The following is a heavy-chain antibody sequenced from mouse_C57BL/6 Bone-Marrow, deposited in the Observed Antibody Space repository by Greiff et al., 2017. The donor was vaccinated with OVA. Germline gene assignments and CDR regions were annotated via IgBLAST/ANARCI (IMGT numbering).Heavy chain of an antibody. CDR2: IYPRSGNT. V-gene: IGHV1-81*01. Sequence: VQLQQSGAELARPGASVKLSCKASGYTFTSYGISWVKQRTGQGLEWIGEIYPRSGNTYYNEKFKGKATLTADKSSSTAYMELRSLTSEDSAVYFCARRDGNYDYYAMDYWGQGTSVTVSS. J-gene: IGHJ4*01. D-gene: IGHD2-1*01. CDR3: ARRDGNYDYYAMDY. CDR1: GYTFTSYG.